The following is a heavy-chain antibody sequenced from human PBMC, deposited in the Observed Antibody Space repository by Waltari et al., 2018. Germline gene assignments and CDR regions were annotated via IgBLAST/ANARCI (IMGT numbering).Heavy chain of an antibody. CDR1: GFSLRTDGVG. J-gene: IGHJ4*02. CDR2: VYWDGDK. CDR3: VYSRRGAGSGSRWYYFNY. V-gene: IGHV2-5*02. D-gene: IGHD6-19*01. Sequence: QITLTESGPSQVRPTQTLPLTCTLSGFSLRTDGVGVAWARQLPPKVLEWLAIVYWDGDKRYSPSLKSRLTITGDTSKNQVVLTMINMDPVDTAAYLCVYSRRGAGSGSRWYYFNYWGQGTLVTVSS.